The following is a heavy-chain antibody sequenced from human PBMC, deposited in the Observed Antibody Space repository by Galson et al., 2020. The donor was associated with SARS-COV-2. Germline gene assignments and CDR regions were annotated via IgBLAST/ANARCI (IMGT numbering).Heavy chain of an antibody. J-gene: IGHJ3*02. CDR1: GFTFSSYE. CDR3: ARDGTDIVVVPAASISPGAFDI. Sequence: GGSLRLSCAASGFTFSSYEMNWVRQAPGKGLEWVSYISSSGSTIYYADSVKGRFTISRDNAKNSLYLQMNSLRAEDTAVYYCARDGTDIVVVPAASISPGAFDIWGQGTMVTVSS. V-gene: IGHV3-48*03. CDR2: ISSSGSTI. D-gene: IGHD2-2*01.